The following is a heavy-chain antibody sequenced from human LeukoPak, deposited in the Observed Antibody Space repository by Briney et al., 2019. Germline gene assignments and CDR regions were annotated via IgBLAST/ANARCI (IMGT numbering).Heavy chain of an antibody. CDR3: ARTTPPTYYDFWSGYSSSGMDV. CDR1: GFTFSSYA. D-gene: IGHD3-3*01. V-gene: IGHV3-30-3*01. Sequence: GRSLRLSCAASGFTFSSYAMHWVRQAPGKGLEWVAVISYDGSNKYYADSVKGRFTISRDNSKNTLYLQMNSLRAEDTAVYYCARTTPPTYYDFWSGYSSSGMDVWGQGTTVTVPS. CDR2: ISYDGSNK. J-gene: IGHJ6*02.